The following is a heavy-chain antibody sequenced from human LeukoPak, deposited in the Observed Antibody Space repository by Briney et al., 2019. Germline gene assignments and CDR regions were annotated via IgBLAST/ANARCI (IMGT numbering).Heavy chain of an antibody. J-gene: IGHJ4*02. D-gene: IGHD3-10*01. CDR1: GYSISSGYY. CDR2: IYHSGST. V-gene: IGHV4-38-2*02. CDR3: VAMVRGVISGWGD. Sequence: SETLSLICTVSGYSISSGYYWGWIRQPPGKGLEWIGSIYHSGSTYYNPSLKSRVTISVDTSKNQSSLKLSSVTAADTAVYYCVAMVRGVISGWGDWGQGTLVTVSS.